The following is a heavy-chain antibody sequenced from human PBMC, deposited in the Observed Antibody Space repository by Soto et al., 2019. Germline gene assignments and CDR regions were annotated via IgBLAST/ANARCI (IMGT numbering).Heavy chain of an antibody. CDR1: GVSVNTDDHY. Sequence: QVQLQESGPGLVKPSQTLSLTCAVSGVSVNTDDHYWTWIRQPPGKGLEWIGYIYSSGDTYYNPSCRSRITISIDTSRNQFSLRLKSVTAADTAVYFCARSTGRYWGHGTLVTVSS. CDR3: ARSTGRY. CDR2: IYSSGDT. J-gene: IGHJ4*01. V-gene: IGHV4-30-4*01.